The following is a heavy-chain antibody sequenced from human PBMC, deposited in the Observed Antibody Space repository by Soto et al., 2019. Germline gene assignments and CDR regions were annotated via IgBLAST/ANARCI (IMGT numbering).Heavy chain of an antibody. J-gene: IGHJ4*02. D-gene: IGHD3-3*01. CDR3: AKDREYDFWSGYYPL. V-gene: IGHV3-23*01. Sequence: EVQLLESGGGLVQPGGSLRLSCAASGFTFSSYAMSWVRQAPGKGLEWVSAISGSGGSTYYADSVKGRFTISRDNSKNTLYMQMNSLRAEDTAVYYCAKDREYDFWSGYYPLGGQGTLVTVSS. CDR2: ISGSGGST. CDR1: GFTFSSYA.